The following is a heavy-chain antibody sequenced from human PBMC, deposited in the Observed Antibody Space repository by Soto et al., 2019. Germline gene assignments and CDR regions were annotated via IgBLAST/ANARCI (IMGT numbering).Heavy chain of an antibody. J-gene: IGHJ4*02. CDR3: AREPVDGYSSGWYPTKYYFDY. CDR2: INHSGST. CDR1: GGSFSGYY. V-gene: IGHV4-34*01. Sequence: SETLSLTCAVYGGSFSGYYWSWIRQPPGKGLEWIGEINHSGSTNYNPSLKSRVTISVDTSKNQFSLKLSSVTAADTAVYYCAREPVDGYSSGWYPTKYYFDYWGQGTLVTVSS. D-gene: IGHD6-19*01.